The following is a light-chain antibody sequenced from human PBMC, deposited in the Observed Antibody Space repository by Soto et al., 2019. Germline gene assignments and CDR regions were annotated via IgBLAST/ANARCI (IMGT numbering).Light chain of an antibody. V-gene: IGKV1-39*01. J-gene: IGKJ4*01. CDR2: AAS. CDR3: QQSYTAPLT. Sequence: IRLTQSPSYLSARPGDRVTITCRASQSISTYLNWYQQKPGKAPNLLIFAASTLQSGVPSRFSGSGSGTDFTLTIRSLQPEDFATYYCQQSYTAPLTFGGGTEVDIK. CDR1: QSISTY.